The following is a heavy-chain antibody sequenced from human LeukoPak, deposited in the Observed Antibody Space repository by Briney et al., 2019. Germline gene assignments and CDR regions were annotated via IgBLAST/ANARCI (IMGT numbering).Heavy chain of an antibody. J-gene: IGHJ4*02. V-gene: IGHV3-21*01. CDR2: ISSGGSYI. CDR1: GFTFSTYS. D-gene: IGHD2-2*02. CDR3: ARDFISLLVPAAIQLFEDY. Sequence: GGSLRLSCAASGFTFSTYSMNWVRQAPGKGLDWVSSISSGGSYIYYADSVKGRFTISRDNARNSLYLQMNSLRAVDTAMYYCARDFISLLVPAAIQLFEDYWGQGTLVTVSS.